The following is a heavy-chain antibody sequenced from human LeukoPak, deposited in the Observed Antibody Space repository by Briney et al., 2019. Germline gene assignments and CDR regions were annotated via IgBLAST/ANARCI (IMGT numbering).Heavy chain of an antibody. V-gene: IGHV5-51*01. CDR3: VRLGSYDFWSGYPSGFDY. D-gene: IGHD3-3*01. CDR1: GYSFTSYW. J-gene: IGHJ4*02. Sequence: GESLKISCKGSGYSFTSYWIGWVRQMPGKGLEWMGIIYPGDSDTRYSPSFQGQVTISADKSISTAYLQWSSLKASDTAMYYCVRLGSYDFWSGYPSGFDYWGQGTLVTVSS. CDR2: IYPGDSDT.